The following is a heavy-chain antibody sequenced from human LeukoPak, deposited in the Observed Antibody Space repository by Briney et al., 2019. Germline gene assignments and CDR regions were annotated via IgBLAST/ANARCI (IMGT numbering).Heavy chain of an antibody. J-gene: IGHJ4*02. D-gene: IGHD3-3*01. CDR2: IKNKNDGGTT. CDR1: GFPFRKAR. CDR3: TTDTPRYYDFWSAPGQLEYFDY. V-gene: IGHV3-15*01. Sequence: PGGALELSRAASGFPFRKARVSWVRPAPRKGVEGVGPIKNKNDGGTTDYAAPVKGRFTISRDDSKNTLYLQMNSLKTEDTAVYYCTTDTPRYYDFWSAPGQLEYFDYWGQGTLVTASS.